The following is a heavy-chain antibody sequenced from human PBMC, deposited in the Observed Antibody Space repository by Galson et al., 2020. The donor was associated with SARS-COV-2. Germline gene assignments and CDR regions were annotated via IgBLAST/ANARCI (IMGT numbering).Heavy chain of an antibody. J-gene: IGHJ5*02. CDR2: ISYDGTTK. Sequence: GGSLRLSCAASGFTFSNSALHWVRQAPGKGLEWVALISYDGTTKYNSDSVKGRFTISRDNSKNTLYLQMNSLRPEDSAVYYCARETDDHTSSWYDHWGQGTLVTVSS. CDR1: GFTFSNSA. CDR3: ARETDDHTSSWYDH. V-gene: IGHV3-30*04. D-gene: IGHD2-2*01.